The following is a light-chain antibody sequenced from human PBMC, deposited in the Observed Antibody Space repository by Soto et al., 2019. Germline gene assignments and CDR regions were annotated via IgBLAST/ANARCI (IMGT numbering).Light chain of an antibody. Sequence: EIVLTQSPGTLSLSPCERSTLSCRASQSISSTYLTWYHQRPGQAPRLLIYDASRRATGIPDRFSGSGSGTDFTLTITRLEPEDFAVYFCQEYDAPPPITFGLGTRLEIK. CDR2: DAS. V-gene: IGKV3-20*01. CDR3: QEYDAPPPIT. CDR1: QSISSTY. J-gene: IGKJ5*01.